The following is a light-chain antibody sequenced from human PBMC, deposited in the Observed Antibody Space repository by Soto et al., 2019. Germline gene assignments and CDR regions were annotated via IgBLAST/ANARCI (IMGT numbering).Light chain of an antibody. CDR3: CSYAGSRTYV. CDR1: ISDVGNYNL. CDR2: EGS. J-gene: IGLJ1*01. V-gene: IGLV2-23*01. Sequence: QSVLTQPSSLSGSPGQSITISCTGTISDVGNYNLVSWYQQHPGKAPKLMIYEGSKRPSGVSNRFSGSKSGNAASLTISILQAEDEADYYCCSYAGSRTYVFGTGTKVTVL.